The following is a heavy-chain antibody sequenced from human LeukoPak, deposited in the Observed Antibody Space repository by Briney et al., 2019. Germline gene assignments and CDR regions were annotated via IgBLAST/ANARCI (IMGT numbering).Heavy chain of an antibody. Sequence: PSETLSLTCTVSGGSISSSSYYWGWIRQPPGKGLEWIGSIYYSGSTYYNPSLKSRVTISVDTSKNQFSLKLSSVTAADTAVYYCARLPYYSSGWYPGSYYYYGMDVWGQGTTVTVSS. CDR2: IYYSGST. D-gene: IGHD6-19*01. J-gene: IGHJ6*02. CDR3: ARLPYYSSGWYPGSYYYYGMDV. V-gene: IGHV4-39*01. CDR1: GGSISSSSYY.